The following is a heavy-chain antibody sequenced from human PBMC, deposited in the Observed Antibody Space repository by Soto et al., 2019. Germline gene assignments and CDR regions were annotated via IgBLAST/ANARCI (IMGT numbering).Heavy chain of an antibody. D-gene: IGHD6-6*01. Sequence: RGSLRLSCAASGFTFSSYAMHWVRQAPGKGLEWVAVISYDGSNKYYADSVKGRFTISRDNSKNTLYLQMNSLRAEDTAVYYCARDLVWAYSSSFNYWGQGTLVTVSS. CDR3: ARDLVWAYSSSFNY. CDR2: ISYDGSNK. CDR1: GFTFSSYA. V-gene: IGHV3-30-3*01. J-gene: IGHJ4*02.